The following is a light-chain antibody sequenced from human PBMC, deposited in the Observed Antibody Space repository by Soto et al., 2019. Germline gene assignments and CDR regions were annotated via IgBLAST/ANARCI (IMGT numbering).Light chain of an antibody. CDR3: SSYTSSSTTPYV. CDR2: EVI. V-gene: IGLV2-14*01. Sequence: QAVVTQPASVSGSPGQSITISCTGTSSDIGAYNYVSWYRQHPGKAPKLMIYEVINRPSGVSNRFSGSKSGNTASLTISALQAEDEADYYCSSYTSSSTTPYVFGTGTKLTVL. J-gene: IGLJ1*01. CDR1: SSDIGAYNY.